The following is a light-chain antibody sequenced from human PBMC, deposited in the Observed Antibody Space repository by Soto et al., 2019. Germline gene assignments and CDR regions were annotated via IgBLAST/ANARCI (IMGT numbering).Light chain of an antibody. Sequence: DIQMTQSPSSLSASVGGRVTITCQASQDISSYLNWYQQKPGKAPKLLIYDASNLETGVPSRFSGSGSGTDFTFTFSSLQPEDIATYYCQQYDNLPITFGQGTRLEIK. J-gene: IGKJ5*01. CDR1: QDISSY. CDR2: DAS. CDR3: QQYDNLPIT. V-gene: IGKV1-33*01.